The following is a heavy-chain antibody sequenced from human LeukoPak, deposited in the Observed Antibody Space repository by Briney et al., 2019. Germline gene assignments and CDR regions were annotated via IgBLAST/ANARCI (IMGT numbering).Heavy chain of an antibody. V-gene: IGHV1-8*01. Sequence: ASVKVSCKASGYTFTSYDINWVRQATGQGLEWMGWMNPNSGNTGYAQKSQGRVTMTRNTSISTAYMELSSLRSEDTAVYYCARATERVLLWFGKKYYFDYWGQGTLVTVSS. CDR2: MNPNSGNT. CDR1: GYTFTSYD. J-gene: IGHJ4*02. CDR3: ARATERVLLWFGKKYYFDY. D-gene: IGHD3-10*01.